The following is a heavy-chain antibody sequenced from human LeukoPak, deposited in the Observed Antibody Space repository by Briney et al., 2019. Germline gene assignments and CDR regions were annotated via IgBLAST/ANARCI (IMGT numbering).Heavy chain of an antibody. CDR3: ARISGMVRGEDFDY. CDR1: GYTFTSYD. CDR2: MNPNSGNT. D-gene: IGHD3-10*01. Sequence: ASVKVSCKASGYTFTSYDINWVRQATGQGLEWMGWMNPNSGNTGCAQKFQGRVTMTRNTSISTAYMELSSLRSEDTAVYYCARISGMVRGEDFDYWGQGTLVTVSS. V-gene: IGHV1-8*01. J-gene: IGHJ4*02.